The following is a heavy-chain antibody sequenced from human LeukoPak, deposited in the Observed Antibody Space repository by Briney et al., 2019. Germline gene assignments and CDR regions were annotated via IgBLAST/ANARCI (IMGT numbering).Heavy chain of an antibody. D-gene: IGHD3-10*01. J-gene: IGHJ4*02. Sequence: QAGGSLRLSCAASGFTFSSYGMHWVRQAPGKGLEWVAFIRYDGSNKYYADSVKGRFTISRDNAKNSLYLQMNSLRAEDTAVYYCAKDSRGKFDYWGQGTLVTVSS. CDR1: GFTFSSYG. CDR3: AKDSRGKFDY. V-gene: IGHV3-30*02. CDR2: IRYDGSNK.